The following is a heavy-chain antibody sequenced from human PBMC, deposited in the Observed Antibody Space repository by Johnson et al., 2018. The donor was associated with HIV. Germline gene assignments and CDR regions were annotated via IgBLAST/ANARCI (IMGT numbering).Heavy chain of an antibody. CDR2: IWYDGSNE. D-gene: IGHD1-14*01. Sequence: QVQLVESGGGVVQPGRSLRLSCAASGFIFSSYGTHWVRQAPGKGLEWVAGIWYDGSNEYYADSVKGRFSISRDNSKNSLYLQMNSPRGEDTAVYYCAKEAITMEVDIWGQGTMVTVSS. J-gene: IGHJ3*02. CDR3: AKEAITMEVDI. CDR1: GFIFSSYG. V-gene: IGHV3-33*06.